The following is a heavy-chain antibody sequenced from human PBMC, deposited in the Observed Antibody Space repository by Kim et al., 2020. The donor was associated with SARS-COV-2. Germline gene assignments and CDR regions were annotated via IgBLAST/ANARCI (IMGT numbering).Heavy chain of an antibody. CDR2: ISYDGSNK. J-gene: IGHJ4*02. CDR3: ARDLKYSSSSHFDY. Sequence: GGSLRLSCAASGFTFSSYAMHWVRQAPGKGLEWVAVISYDGSNKYYADSVKGRFTISRDNSKNTLYLQMNSLRAEDTAVYYCARDLKYSSSSHFDYWGQG. D-gene: IGHD6-6*01. V-gene: IGHV3-30-3*01. CDR1: GFTFSSYA.